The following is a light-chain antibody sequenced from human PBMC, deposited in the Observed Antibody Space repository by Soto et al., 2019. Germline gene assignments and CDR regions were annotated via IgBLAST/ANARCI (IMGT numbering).Light chain of an antibody. Sequence: QSVLTQPPSVSGAPGQRVTISCTGSSSNIGAGYDVHWYQQLPGTAPKLLIYGNSNRPSGVPDRCSGSKSGTSASLAITGLQAEDEADYYCQSYGSSLSGVVFGGGTKLTVL. CDR1: SSNIGAGYD. CDR3: QSYGSSLSGVV. J-gene: IGLJ2*01. CDR2: GNS. V-gene: IGLV1-40*01.